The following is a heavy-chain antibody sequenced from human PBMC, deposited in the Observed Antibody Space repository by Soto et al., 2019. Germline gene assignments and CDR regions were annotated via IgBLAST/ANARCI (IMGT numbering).Heavy chain of an antibody. CDR2: INTDGSGT. J-gene: IGHJ4*02. D-gene: IGHD4-17*01. Sequence: GGSLRLSCAASGFSFSSDWMHWVRQAPGKGLVWVSRINTDGSGTTYADSVKGRFTISRDNAKNSLYLQMNSLRAGDTALYYCARAPGFYGDFFDYWGQGSLVTVSS. CDR3: ARAPGFYGDFFDY. CDR1: GFSFSSDW. V-gene: IGHV3-74*01.